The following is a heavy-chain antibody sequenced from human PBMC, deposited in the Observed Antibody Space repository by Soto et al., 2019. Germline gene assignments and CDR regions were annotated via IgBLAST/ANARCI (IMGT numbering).Heavy chain of an antibody. CDR2: IYYSGST. V-gene: IGHV4-39*01. J-gene: IGHJ5*02. D-gene: IGHD3-3*01. Sequence: PSETLSLTCTVSGGSISSSSYYWGWIRQPPGKGLEWIGSIYYSGSTYYNPSLKSRVTISVDTSKNQFSLKLSSVTAADTAVYYCARHRMIPDGYDFWSGDNWFDPWGQGTLVTVSS. CDR1: GGSISSSSYY. CDR3: ARHRMIPDGYDFWSGDNWFDP.